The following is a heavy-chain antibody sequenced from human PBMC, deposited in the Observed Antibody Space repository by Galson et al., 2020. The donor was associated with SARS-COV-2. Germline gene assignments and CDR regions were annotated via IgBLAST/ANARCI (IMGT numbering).Heavy chain of an antibody. D-gene: IGHD3-22*01. J-gene: IGHJ4*02. CDR1: GFTFRSYL. CDR3: ARLYYDRTGYFPYYFDY. V-gene: IGHV3-7*01. Sequence: GGSLRLSCVASGFTFRSYLMSWVRQAPGKGLEWVANIKQDGSEKSYVDSVKGRFTISRDNAENSLYLQMDSLRAEDTAVYFCARLYYDRTGYFPYYFDYWGQGTLVTVSS. CDR2: IKQDGSEK.